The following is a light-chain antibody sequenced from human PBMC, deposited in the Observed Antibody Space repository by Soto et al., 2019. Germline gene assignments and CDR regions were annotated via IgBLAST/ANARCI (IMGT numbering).Light chain of an antibody. CDR2: EVN. J-gene: IGLJ3*02. CDR1: NSDVGKYDF. V-gene: IGLV2-23*02. Sequence: QSVLTQPASVSGTPGQSITISCTGTNSDVGKYDFVSWYQHYPDKAPKFIIYEVNKRPSGVSHRFSGSKSGSTASLTISGLQAEDEAHYYCCSYTSSETVAFGGGTKVTVL. CDR3: CSYTSSETVA.